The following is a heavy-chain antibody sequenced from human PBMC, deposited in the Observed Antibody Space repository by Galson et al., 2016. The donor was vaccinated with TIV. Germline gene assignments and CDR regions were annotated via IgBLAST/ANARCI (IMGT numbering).Heavy chain of an antibody. J-gene: IGHJ6*02. CDR2: ISWNGGSR. V-gene: IGHV3-20*03. CDR3: ARDGPTYYYEGSTYYHNPTGEYWGQGTLVTGSPGMDV. D-gene: IGHD3-22*01. CDR1: GFTFEDYG. Sequence: VSGFTFEDYGMSWVRQAPGKGLEWVSSISWNGGSRGYAGSVRGRFTISRDNFKNYLYLRMDSLRAEDTAAYYCARDGPTYYYEGSTYYHNPTGEYWGQGTLVTGSPGMDVRGQGTTVTVSS.